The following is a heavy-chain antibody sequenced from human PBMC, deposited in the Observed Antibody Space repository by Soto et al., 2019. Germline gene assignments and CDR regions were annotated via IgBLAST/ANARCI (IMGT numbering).Heavy chain of an antibody. CDR1: GYTFTNFA. Sequence: QVHLVQSGAEMKKPGASVTVSCKASGYTFTNFALHWVRQAPGQRLFWMGRISIADGNTHYSENFQGRVTFTRNVSANTAYMELSRLKSEDTALYFCARGFLGFDPWGQGTLVTVSS. V-gene: IGHV1-3*04. CDR2: ISIADGNT. J-gene: IGHJ5*02. CDR3: ARGFLGFDP.